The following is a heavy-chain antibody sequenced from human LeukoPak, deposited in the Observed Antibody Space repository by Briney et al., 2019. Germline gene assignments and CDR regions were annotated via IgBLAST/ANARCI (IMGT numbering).Heavy chain of an antibody. J-gene: IGHJ5*02. CDR3: ARKHSSSWYGYEYWFDP. CDR1: GYSISSGYY. Sequence: PSETLSLTCTVSGYSISSGYYWGWIRQPPGKGLEWIGEINHSGSTNYNPSLKSRVTISVDTSKNQFSLKLSSVTAADTAVYYCARKHSSSWYGYEYWFDPWGQGTLVTVSS. D-gene: IGHD6-13*01. V-gene: IGHV4-38-2*02. CDR2: INHSGST.